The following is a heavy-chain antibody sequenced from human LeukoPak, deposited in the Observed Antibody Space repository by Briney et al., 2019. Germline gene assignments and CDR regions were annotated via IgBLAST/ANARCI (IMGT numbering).Heavy chain of an antibody. Sequence: SETLSLTCTVSGGSISSGDYYWSWIRQPPGKGLEWIGYIYYSGSTNYNPSLKSRVTISVDTSKNQFSLKLSSVTAADTAVYYCARDPGYSSSPLDHWGQGTLVTVSS. CDR2: IYYSGST. CDR3: ARDPGYSSSPLDH. CDR1: GGSISSGDYY. V-gene: IGHV4-61*08. J-gene: IGHJ4*02. D-gene: IGHD6-6*01.